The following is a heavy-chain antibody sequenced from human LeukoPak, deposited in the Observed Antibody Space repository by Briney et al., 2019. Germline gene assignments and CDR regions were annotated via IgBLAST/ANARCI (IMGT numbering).Heavy chain of an antibody. CDR2: IYYLGRT. J-gene: IGHJ5*02. V-gene: IGHV4-39*07. CDR1: GGSISNINYY. CDR3: ARTTEDCSSTSCYQYWFDP. D-gene: IGHD2-2*01. Sequence: SETLSLTCTVSGGSISNINYYCGWVRQPPGKGLQWIGSIYYLGRTYYNPSLKSRGTISLDSSKNQFSLQLTSMTAADTAVYYCARTTEDCSSTSCYQYWFDPWGQGTLVTVSS.